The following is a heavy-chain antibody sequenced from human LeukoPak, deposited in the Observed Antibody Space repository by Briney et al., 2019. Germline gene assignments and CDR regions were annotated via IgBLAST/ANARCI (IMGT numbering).Heavy chain of an antibody. CDR1: GFMFSTYW. V-gene: IGHV3-7*01. Sequence: GGSLRLSCGVSGFMFSTYWMSWVRQVPGKGLEWVANIKQDGTETYYVDSVKGRFTISRDNAKNSLYLQMDSLRAEDTAVYYCATAGFDSWAREPWSPSPQ. CDR3: ATAGFDS. CDR2: IKQDGTET. J-gene: IGHJ4*02.